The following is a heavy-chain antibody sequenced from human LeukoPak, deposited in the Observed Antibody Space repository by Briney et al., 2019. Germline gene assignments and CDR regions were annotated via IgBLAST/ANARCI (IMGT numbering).Heavy chain of an antibody. D-gene: IGHD3-9*01. CDR1: GGTFSSCA. Sequence: GASVKVSCKASGGTFSSCAISWVRQAPGQGLEWMGGIIPIFGTANYAQKFQGRVTITADKSTSTAYMELSSLRSEDTAVYYCASSRVDPNYYDILTGYSSIDYWGQGTLVTVSS. V-gene: IGHV1-69*06. J-gene: IGHJ4*02. CDR3: ASSRVDPNYYDILTGYSSIDY. CDR2: IIPIFGTA.